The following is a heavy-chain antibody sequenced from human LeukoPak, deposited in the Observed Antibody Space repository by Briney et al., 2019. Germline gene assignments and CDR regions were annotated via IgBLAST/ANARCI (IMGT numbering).Heavy chain of an antibody. CDR1: GFTFNSYA. CDR3: AKLPVSYSSGWSVFDY. J-gene: IGHJ4*02. CDR2: ISGSGGNT. V-gene: IGHV3-23*01. Sequence: GGSLRLSCAASGFTFNSYAMSWVRQAPGKGLEWVSGISGSGGNTYYADSVKGRFTISRDNSKNTLYLQMNSLRAEDTAVYYCAKLPVSYSSGWSVFDYWGQGNLVTVSS. D-gene: IGHD6-19*01.